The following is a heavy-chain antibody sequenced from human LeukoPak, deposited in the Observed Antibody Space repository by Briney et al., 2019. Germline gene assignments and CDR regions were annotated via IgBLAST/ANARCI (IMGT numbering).Heavy chain of an antibody. CDR3: AREAAMVLDY. J-gene: IGHJ4*02. CDR1: GGSINNHI. V-gene: IGHV4-59*11. Sequence: SETLSLTCSVSGGSINNHIWSWIRQPPGKGLEWIGYISYSGSANYNPSLKSRVTISVDTSKNQFSLKVTSVTAADTAVYYCAREAAMVLDYWGQGTLVTVSS. D-gene: IGHD5-18*01. CDR2: ISYSGSA.